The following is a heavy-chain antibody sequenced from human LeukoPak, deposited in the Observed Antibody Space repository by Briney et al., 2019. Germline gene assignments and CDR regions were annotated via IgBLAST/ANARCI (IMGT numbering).Heavy chain of an antibody. D-gene: IGHD6-13*01. CDR1: GYTFTSYG. Sequence: ASVKVSCKASGYTFTSYGISWVRQAPGQGLEWMGWINAYNGNTNYAQKLQGRVTMTTDTSTSTAYMELRSLRSDDTAVYYCARERGQYSSSWYFDYWGQGTLVTVSS. V-gene: IGHV1-18*04. CDR2: INAYNGNT. J-gene: IGHJ4*02. CDR3: ARERGQYSSSWYFDY.